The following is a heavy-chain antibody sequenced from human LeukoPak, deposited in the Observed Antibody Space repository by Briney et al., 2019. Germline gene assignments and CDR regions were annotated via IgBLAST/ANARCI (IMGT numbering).Heavy chain of an antibody. CDR1: GGYLRNYY. J-gene: IGHJ4*02. CDR3: ARDLYGGNPFDF. V-gene: IGHV4-59*01. Sequence: PSETLSQTCTVSGGYLRNYYWTSIRQPPGKGLEWIGYIYYSGSTNYKPSLQSRVTISLDTSKNQFRLKLSSVTTADTAVYYCARDLYGGNPFDFWGQGTLVIVSS. D-gene: IGHD4-23*01. CDR2: IYYSGST.